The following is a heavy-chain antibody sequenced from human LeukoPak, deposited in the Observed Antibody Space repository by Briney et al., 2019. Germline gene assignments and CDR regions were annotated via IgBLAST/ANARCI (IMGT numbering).Heavy chain of an antibody. Sequence: PGRSLRLSCAASGFTFDDYAMHWVRQAPGKGLEWVSGISWNSGSIGYADSVKGRFTISRDNAKNSLYLQMNSLRAEDTALYYCAKDITRIVGEAGDYWGQGTLVTVSS. V-gene: IGHV3-9*01. CDR3: AKDITRIVGEAGDY. CDR2: ISWNSGSI. D-gene: IGHD1-26*01. J-gene: IGHJ4*02. CDR1: GFTFDDYA.